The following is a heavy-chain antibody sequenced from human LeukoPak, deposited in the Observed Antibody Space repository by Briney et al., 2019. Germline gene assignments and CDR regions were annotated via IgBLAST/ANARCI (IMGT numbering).Heavy chain of an antibody. D-gene: IGHD2-8*01. CDR2: IGSNGKTT. J-gene: IGHJ4*02. V-gene: IGHV3-48*03. CDR3: ASMRYRVFYNFDN. CDR1: GFTFNSYE. Sequence: GGSLRLSCAASGFTFNSYEMNWVRQAPGKGLEWISYIGSNGKTTYYADSVKGRFTVSRDNTENSLFLQMNSLRVEDSGVYFCASMRYRVFYNFDNWGQGTLVTVSS.